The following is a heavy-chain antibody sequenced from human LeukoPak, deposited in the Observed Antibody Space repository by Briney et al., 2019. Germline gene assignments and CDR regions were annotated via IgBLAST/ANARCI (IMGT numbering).Heavy chain of an antibody. J-gene: IGHJ6*03. CDR1: GGSFSGYY. CDR2: INHSGST. CDR3: ARSRYSYGYRPDYYYYMDV. V-gene: IGHV4-34*01. D-gene: IGHD5-18*01. Sequence: SETLSLTCAVYGGSFSGYYWSWIRQPPGKGLEWIGEINHSGSTNYNPSLKSRVTISVDTSKNQFSLKLSSVTAADTAVYYCARSRYSYGYRPDYYYYMDVWGKGTTVTVSS.